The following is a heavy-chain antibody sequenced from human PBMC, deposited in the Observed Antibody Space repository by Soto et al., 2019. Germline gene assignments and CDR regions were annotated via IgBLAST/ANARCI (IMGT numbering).Heavy chain of an antibody. V-gene: IGHV3-11*06. Sequence: QVQLVESGGGLVKPGGSLRLSCAASGFTFSDYYMSWIRQAPGKGLEWVSYISSSSSYTNYADSVKGRFTISRDNAKNSLYLKINSLRAEDPSVYYGARVKYGSSTSGYPPNWFDPGGQGTLVTVPS. J-gene: IGHJ5*02. CDR2: ISSSSSYT. D-gene: IGHD2-2*01. CDR1: GFTFSDYY. CDR3: ARVKYGSSTSGYPPNWFDP.